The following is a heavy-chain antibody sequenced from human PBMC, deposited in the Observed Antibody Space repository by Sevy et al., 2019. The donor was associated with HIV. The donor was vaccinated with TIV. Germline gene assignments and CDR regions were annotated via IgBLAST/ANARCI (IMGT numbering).Heavy chain of an antibody. Sequence: GGSLRLSCAASGFPFTTYAVHWVRQAPGKGLEWLAVISFNGGNKFYADSVRGRFTISRDNSENTMYLQMNSLRVEDTAMYFCARGGDFNDRSAKRDFDYWGQGTLVTVSS. CDR2: ISFNGGNK. J-gene: IGHJ4*02. D-gene: IGHD3-22*01. V-gene: IGHV3-30-3*01. CDR1: GFPFTTYA. CDR3: ARGGDFNDRSAKRDFDY.